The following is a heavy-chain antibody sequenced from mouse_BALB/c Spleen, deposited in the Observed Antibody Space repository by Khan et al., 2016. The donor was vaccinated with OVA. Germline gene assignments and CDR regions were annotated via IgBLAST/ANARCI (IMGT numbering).Heavy chain of an antibody. V-gene: IGHV1S137*01. CDR1: GYTFTGYA. CDR3: SRPAYDCYYDY. CDR2: ISTYYGST. Sequence: QVQLQQSGPELVRPGVSVKISCKGSGYTFTGYAMYWVKQRHAESLEWIGLISTYYGSTNYNQTFTVKATMTVDKSSTTAYIELASLTSEDSAIYYCSRPAYDCYYDYWGQGTTLTVSS. J-gene: IGHJ2*01. D-gene: IGHD2-3*01.